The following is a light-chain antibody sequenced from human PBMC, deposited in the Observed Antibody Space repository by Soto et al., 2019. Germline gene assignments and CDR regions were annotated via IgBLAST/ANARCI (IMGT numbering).Light chain of an antibody. Sequence: QSALTQPASVSGSPGQSITISCTGTSSDGDYVSWYQQHPGKAPKLIISDVTNRPSGVSNRFSGSKSDYTASLTISGLQAEDEADYYCSSYTAASSLDVVFGGGNKLTVL. J-gene: IGLJ2*01. V-gene: IGLV2-14*03. CDR1: SSDGDY. CDR3: SSYTAASSLDVV. CDR2: DVT.